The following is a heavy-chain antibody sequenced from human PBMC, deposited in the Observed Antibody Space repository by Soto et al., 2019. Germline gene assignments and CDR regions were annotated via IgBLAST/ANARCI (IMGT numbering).Heavy chain of an antibody. CDR1: GYKFTTYW. CDR3: VATYGDYLDY. Sequence: PGESLKISCKGSGYKFTTYWIGWVRQMPGKGLEWMAIIYPDDSDSRYSPSFQGQVTISADKSISTAYLQWSSLKASDTARYYCVATYGDYLDYWGQGTLVTVSS. CDR2: IYPDDSDS. J-gene: IGHJ4*02. D-gene: IGHD4-17*01. V-gene: IGHV5-51*01.